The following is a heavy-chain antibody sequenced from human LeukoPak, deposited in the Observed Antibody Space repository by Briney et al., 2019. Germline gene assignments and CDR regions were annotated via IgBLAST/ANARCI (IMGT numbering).Heavy chain of an antibody. Sequence: GGSLRLSCAASGFTFGSCWMSWVRQAPGKGLEWVANINQDGSQSDYVDSLKGRFTISRDNAKNSVYLQMNSLRAEDTAVYFCARDKPNGDSYFPFWGQETLVAVSS. D-gene: IGHD4-17*01. CDR2: INQDGSQS. V-gene: IGHV3-7*01. CDR1: GFTFGSCW. J-gene: IGHJ4*02. CDR3: ARDKPNGDSYFPF.